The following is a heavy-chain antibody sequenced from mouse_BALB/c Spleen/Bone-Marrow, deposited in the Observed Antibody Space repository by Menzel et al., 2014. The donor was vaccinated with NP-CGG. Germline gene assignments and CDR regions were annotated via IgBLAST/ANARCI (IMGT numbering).Heavy chain of an antibody. CDR2: INPSNGRT. V-gene: IGHV1S81*02. J-gene: IGHJ1*01. D-gene: IGHD1-1*01. CDR1: GYTFTSYW. CDR3: ARWNYYGSLYWYSDV. Sequence: VQLQQSGAELVKPGASVKLSCKASGYTFTSYWMHWVKQRPGQGLEWIGEINPSNGRTNYNEKFKSKATLTVDKSSSTAYMQLSSLTSKDSAVYYCARWNYYGSLYWYSDVWGAGTTVTVSS.